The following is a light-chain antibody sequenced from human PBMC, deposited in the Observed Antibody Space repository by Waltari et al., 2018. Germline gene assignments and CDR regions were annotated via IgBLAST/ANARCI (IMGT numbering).Light chain of an antibody. CDR1: QSISTW. V-gene: IGKV1-5*01. CDR3: QHYNAYRT. Sequence: DIQMTQSPSTLSASVGDSFIITCRASQSISTWLAWYQQKPGKAPKLLIFAASSLQTGVPSRFSGSGSGTEFTLTINSLQPDDFATYYCQHYNAYRTFGQGTKVEIK. J-gene: IGKJ1*01. CDR2: AAS.